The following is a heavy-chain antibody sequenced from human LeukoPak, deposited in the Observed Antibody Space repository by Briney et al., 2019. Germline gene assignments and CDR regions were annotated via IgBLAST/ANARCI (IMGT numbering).Heavy chain of an antibody. CDR1: GYSISSGYY. D-gene: IGHD3-22*01. CDR3: ASLYYYDSSGPPVGYFDY. Sequence: SETLSLTCTVSGYSISSGYYWGWIRQPPGKGLEWIGSIYYSGSTYYNPSLKSRVTISVDTSKNQFSLKLSSVTAADTAVYYCASLYYYDSSGPPVGYFDYWGQGTLVTVSS. V-gene: IGHV4-38-2*02. J-gene: IGHJ4*02. CDR2: IYYSGST.